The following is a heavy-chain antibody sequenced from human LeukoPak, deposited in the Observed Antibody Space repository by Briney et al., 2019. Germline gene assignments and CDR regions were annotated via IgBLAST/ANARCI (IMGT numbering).Heavy chain of an antibody. V-gene: IGHV3-64*01. J-gene: IGHJ6*03. CDR2: ISSNGGST. Sequence: GGSLRLSSAASGFTFSSYAMHWVRQAPGKGLEYVSAISSNGGSTYYANSVKGRFTISRDNSKNTLYLQMGSLRAEDMAVYYCARDGGDIVVVTASYYYMDVWGKGTTVTVSS. CDR1: GFTFSSYA. D-gene: IGHD2-21*02. CDR3: ARDGGDIVVVTASYYYMDV.